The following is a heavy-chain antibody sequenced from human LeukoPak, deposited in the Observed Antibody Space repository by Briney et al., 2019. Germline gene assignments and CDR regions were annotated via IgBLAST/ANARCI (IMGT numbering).Heavy chain of an antibody. J-gene: IGHJ6*02. D-gene: IGHD3-22*01. CDR3: ARGRIAKIVVIHSFHYGMDV. CDR2: INDYTGNT. V-gene: IGHV4-34*01. CDR1: GGSFTDYF. Sequence: SETLSLTCDVFGGSFTDYFWTWIRQSPGKGLEWIGEINDYTGNTNYNPSLNSRVSISLEKSKNQFSLELRSVTAADTAVYYCARGRIAKIVVIHSFHYGMDVWGQGTTVTVSS.